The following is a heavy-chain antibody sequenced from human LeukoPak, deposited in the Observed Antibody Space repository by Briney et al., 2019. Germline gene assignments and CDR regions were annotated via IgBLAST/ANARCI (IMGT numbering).Heavy chain of an antibody. J-gene: IGHJ5*02. CDR1: GFTFSSYS. CDR2: ISSSSSTI. D-gene: IGHD6-19*01. CDR3: ARLKDQWLVDNWFDP. Sequence: PGGSLRLSCAASGFTFSSYSMNWVRQAPGKGLEWVSYISSSSSTIYYADSVKGRFTISRDNAKNSLYLQMNSLRAEDTAVYYCARLKDQWLVDNWFDPWGQGTLVTVSS. V-gene: IGHV3-48*01.